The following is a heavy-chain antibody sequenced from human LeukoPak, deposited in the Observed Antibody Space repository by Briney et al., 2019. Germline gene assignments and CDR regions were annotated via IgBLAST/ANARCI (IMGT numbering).Heavy chain of an antibody. CDR3: ARVKNIAAFDY. D-gene: IGHD6-6*01. V-gene: IGHV1-46*01. CDR2: INPSDDST. J-gene: IGHJ4*02. Sequence: ASVKVSCKASGYTFTSYYMHWVRQAPGQGLEWMGIINPSDDSTIYARKFHGRVTMTRDMSTSTVYMELSSLRSEDTAVYYCARVKNIAAFDYWGQGTLVTVSS. CDR1: GYTFTSYY.